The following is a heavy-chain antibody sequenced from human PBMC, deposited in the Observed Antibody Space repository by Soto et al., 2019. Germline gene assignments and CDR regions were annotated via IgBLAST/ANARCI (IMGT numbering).Heavy chain of an antibody. CDR1: GYSFAGYL. Sequence: ASVKVSCKASGYSFAGYLLHWVRQAPGQGLEWMGWINTDSGDTKYARKFQGRVTMTRDTSTSTGYMELSSLRSDDTAVYHCTRGTGFWSGYYRYYGMGVWGQGTTVTVSS. V-gene: IGHV1-2*02. D-gene: IGHD3-3*01. CDR3: TRGTGFWSGYYRYYGMGV. J-gene: IGHJ6*02. CDR2: INTDSGDT.